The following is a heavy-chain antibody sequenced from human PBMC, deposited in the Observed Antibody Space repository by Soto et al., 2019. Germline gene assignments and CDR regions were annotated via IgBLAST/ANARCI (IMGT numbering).Heavy chain of an antibody. Sequence: HPGGSLRLSCEASGFTFSNYGMHWVRQAPGKGLEWVALIPSVGSHLYYVDSVKGRLTISRDNSKNTLYLEMNDLRPEDTAVYYCAKDVGGVAAYLDYWGQGTQVTVSS. J-gene: IGHJ4*02. D-gene: IGHD3-16*01. CDR3: AKDVGGVAAYLDY. CDR2: IPSVGSHL. V-gene: IGHV3-30*18. CDR1: GFTFSNYG.